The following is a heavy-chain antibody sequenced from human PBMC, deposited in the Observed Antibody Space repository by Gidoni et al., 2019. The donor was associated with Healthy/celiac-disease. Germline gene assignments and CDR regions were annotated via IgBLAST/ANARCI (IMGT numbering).Heavy chain of an antibody. J-gene: IGHJ4*02. CDR2: ISYDGSNK. CDR3: AKGDAKGVDY. D-gene: IGHD3-16*01. Sequence: QVQLVESGGGVVQPGRSLRLSCAASGFTFSSYGMHWVRQAPGKGLEWVAVISYDGSNKYYADSVKGRFTISRDNSKNTLYLQMNSLRAEDTAVYYCAKGDAKGVDYWGQGTLVTVSS. CDR1: GFTFSSYG. V-gene: IGHV3-30*18.